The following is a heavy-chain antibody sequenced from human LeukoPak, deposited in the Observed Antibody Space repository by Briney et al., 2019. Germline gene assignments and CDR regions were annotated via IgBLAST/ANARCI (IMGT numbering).Heavy chain of an antibody. CDR3: ARFGPPEVPAAIDWFDP. CDR1: GGSISSSNW. D-gene: IGHD2-2*02. V-gene: IGHV4-4*02. J-gene: IGHJ5*02. CDR2: IYHSGST. Sequence: SETLSLTCAVSGGSISSSNWWSWVRQPPGKGLEWIGEIYHSGSTNYNPSLKSRVTISVDKSKNQFSLKLSSVTAADTAVYYCARFGPPEVPAAIDWFDPWGQGTLVTVSS.